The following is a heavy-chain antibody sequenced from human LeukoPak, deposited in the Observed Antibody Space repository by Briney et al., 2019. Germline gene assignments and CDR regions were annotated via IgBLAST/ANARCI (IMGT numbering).Heavy chain of an antibody. CDR1: GGSFSGYY. V-gene: IGHV4-34*09. CDR2: INHSGST. Sequence: SETLSLTCAVYGGSFSGYYWSWIRQPPGKGLEWIGEINHSGSTNYNPSLKSRVTISVDTSKNQFSLKLSSVTAADTAVYYCARTEVYFDYWGQGTLVTVSS. CDR3: ARTEVYFDY. J-gene: IGHJ4*02.